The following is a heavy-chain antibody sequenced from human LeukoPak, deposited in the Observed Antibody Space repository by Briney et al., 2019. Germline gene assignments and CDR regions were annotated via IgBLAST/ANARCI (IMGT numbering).Heavy chain of an antibody. CDR2: IRYDGSNK. J-gene: IGHJ4*02. V-gene: IGHV3-30*02. CDR1: GFTFSSYG. Sequence: GGSLRLSCAASGFTFSSYGMHWVRQAPGKGLEWVAFIRYDGSNKYYADSVKGRFTISRDNSKITLYLQMNSLRAEDTAVYYCARDDFGLPDYWGQGTLVTVSS. D-gene: IGHD3-10*01. CDR3: ARDDFGLPDY.